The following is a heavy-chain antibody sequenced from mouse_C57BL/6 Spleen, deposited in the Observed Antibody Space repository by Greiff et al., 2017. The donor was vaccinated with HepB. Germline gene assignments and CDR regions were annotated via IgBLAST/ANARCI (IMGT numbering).Heavy chain of an antibody. D-gene: IGHD3-2*02. CDR1: GFTFSSYA. J-gene: IGHJ4*01. Sequence: EVQGVESGGGLVKPGGSLKLSCAASGFTFSSYAMSWVRQTPEKRLEWVATISDGGSYTYYPDNVKGRFTISRDNAKDNLYLQMSHLKSEDTAMYYCAREELRLRAMDYWGQGTSVTISS. CDR3: AREELRLRAMDY. V-gene: IGHV5-4*01. CDR2: ISDGGSYT.